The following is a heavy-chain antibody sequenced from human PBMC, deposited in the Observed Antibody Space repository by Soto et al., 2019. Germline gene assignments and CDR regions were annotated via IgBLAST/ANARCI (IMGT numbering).Heavy chain of an antibody. CDR2: FVSIFATT. CDR1: GGTFSRSA. D-gene: IGHD1-1*01. J-gene: IGHJ4*02. Sequence: SVKVSCKASGGTFSRSAISWVRQAPGQRLEWMGGFVSIFATTDYAQKFQGRLTITADESTSTVYMELRSLTSDDTAIYYCARVRSSDWNHYLKQEDWGPGTLVTVSS. V-gene: IGHV1-69*13. CDR3: ARVRSSDWNHYLKQED.